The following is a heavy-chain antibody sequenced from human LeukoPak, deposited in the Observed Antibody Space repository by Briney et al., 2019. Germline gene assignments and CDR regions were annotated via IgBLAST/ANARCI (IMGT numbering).Heavy chain of an antibody. CDR2: ISYDGSNK. V-gene: IGHV3-30*14. Sequence: PGRSLRLSCAASGFTFSSYAMHWVRQAPGKGLEWVAVISYDGSNKYYADSVKGRFTTSRDNSKNTLYLQMNSLRAEDTAVYYCARERRDSPYYYDSSGQTNGYFDYWGQGTLVTVSS. D-gene: IGHD3-22*01. CDR3: ARERRDSPYYYDSSGQTNGYFDY. CDR1: GFTFSSYA. J-gene: IGHJ4*02.